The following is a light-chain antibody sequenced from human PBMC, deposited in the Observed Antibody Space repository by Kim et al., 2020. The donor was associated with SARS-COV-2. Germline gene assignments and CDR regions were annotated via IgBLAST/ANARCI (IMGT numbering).Light chain of an antibody. CDR2: QDS. Sequence: SVSPGQTARITCSGDKLGDKYACWYQQKPGQSPVLVIYQDSKRPSGIPERFSGSNSGNTATLTISGTQAMDEADYYCQAWDSSSYVFGTGTKLTVL. V-gene: IGLV3-1*01. J-gene: IGLJ1*01. CDR3: QAWDSSSYV. CDR1: KLGDKY.